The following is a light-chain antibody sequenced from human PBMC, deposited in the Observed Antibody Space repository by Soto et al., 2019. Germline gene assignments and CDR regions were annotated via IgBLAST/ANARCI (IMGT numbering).Light chain of an antibody. CDR2: DAS. CDR1: QSVSSF. J-gene: IGKJ1*01. V-gene: IGKV3-11*01. CDR3: QQRSSWT. Sequence: EIVLTQSPATLSLSPGERATLSCRASQSVSSFLGWYQQKPGQAPRLLIYDASNRAPGIPARFSGSWSGTDFTLTISSLEPEDFAVYYGQQRSSWTFGQGTKVEIK.